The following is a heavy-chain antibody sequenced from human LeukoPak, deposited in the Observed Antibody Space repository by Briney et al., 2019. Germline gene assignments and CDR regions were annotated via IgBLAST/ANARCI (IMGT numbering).Heavy chain of an antibody. CDR2: IYYSGST. J-gene: IGHJ3*02. D-gene: IGHD3-3*01. V-gene: IGHV4-59*01. Sequence: SETLSLTCTVSGGSMSSYSWSWIRQPPGEGLEWIGFIYYSGSTNYNPSLKSRVTISVDTSKNQFSLKVSSVTAADTAVYYCASGRFLDAFDIWGQGTMVAVSS. CDR3: ASGRFLDAFDI. CDR1: GGSMSSYS.